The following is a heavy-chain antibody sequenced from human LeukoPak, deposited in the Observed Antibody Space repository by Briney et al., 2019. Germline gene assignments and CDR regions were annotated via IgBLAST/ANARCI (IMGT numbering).Heavy chain of an antibody. Sequence: PGGSLRLSCVVSGFTLSSDWMSWVRQAAGKGLEWVANIKKDGIEKYYVESVKGRFTISRDNAKSSLSLQMNSLRAEDTAVCYCARGRYSSRSGGYYFDIWGQGTLVTVSS. V-gene: IGHV3-7*01. CDR3: ARGRYSSRSGGYYFDI. CDR2: IKKDGIEK. J-gene: IGHJ4*02. D-gene: IGHD2-2*01. CDR1: GFTLSSDW.